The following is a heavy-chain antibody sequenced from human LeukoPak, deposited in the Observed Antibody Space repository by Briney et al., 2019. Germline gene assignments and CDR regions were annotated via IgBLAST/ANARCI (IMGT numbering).Heavy chain of an antibody. D-gene: IGHD3-10*01. CDR3: ASNMVREYYYYMDV. CDR2: INSDGSST. V-gene: IGHV3-74*01. CDR1: GFTFNNYW. J-gene: IGHJ6*03. Sequence: GGSLRLSCAASGFTFNNYWMHWVRQAPGKGLVWVSRINSDGSSTSYADSVKGRFTTSRDNAKNTLYLQMNSLRAEDTAVYYCASNMVREYYYYMDVWGKGTTVTISS.